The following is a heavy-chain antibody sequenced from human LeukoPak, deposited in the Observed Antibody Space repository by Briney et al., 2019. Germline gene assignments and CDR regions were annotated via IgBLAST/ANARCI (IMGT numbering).Heavy chain of an antibody. CDR1: GFTFSSYS. CDR2: ISSSSSYI. D-gene: IGHD3-10*01. V-gene: IGHV3-21*01. Sequence: GGSLRLSCAASGFTFSSYSMNWVRQAPGKGLEWVSSISSSSSYIYYADSVKGRLTISRDNAKNSLYLQMNSLRAEDTAVYYCARDPYRGGSGSYPNWFDPWGQGTLVTVSS. J-gene: IGHJ5*02. CDR3: ARDPYRGGSGSYPNWFDP.